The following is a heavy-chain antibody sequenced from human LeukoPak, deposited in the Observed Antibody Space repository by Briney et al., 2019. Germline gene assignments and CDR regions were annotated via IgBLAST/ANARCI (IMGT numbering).Heavy chain of an antibody. Sequence: GSLRLSCAASGFTFSDYYMSWIRQPPGKGLEWIGEINHSGSTNYNPSLKSRVTISVDTSKNQFSLKLSSVTAADTAVYYCARGLLAGTDLFYYYHGMDVWGQGTTVTVSS. CDR1: GFTFSDYY. D-gene: IGHD1-1*01. V-gene: IGHV4-34*01. CDR3: ARGLLAGTDLFYYYHGMDV. J-gene: IGHJ6*02. CDR2: INHSGST.